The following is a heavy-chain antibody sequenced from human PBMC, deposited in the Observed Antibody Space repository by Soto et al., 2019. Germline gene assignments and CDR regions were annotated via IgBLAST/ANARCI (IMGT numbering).Heavy chain of an antibody. D-gene: IGHD6-13*01. V-gene: IGHV1-2*04. CDR1: GYTFTGYY. CDR2: INPNSGGT. CDR3: ARGSLAAAGTWYYYYGMDV. Sequence: ASVKVSCKASGYTFTGYYMHWVRQAPGQGLEWMGWINPNSGGTNYAQKFQGWVTMTRDTSISTAHMELSRLRSHDTAVYYCARGSLAAAGTWYYYYGMDVWGQGTTVTVSS. J-gene: IGHJ6*02.